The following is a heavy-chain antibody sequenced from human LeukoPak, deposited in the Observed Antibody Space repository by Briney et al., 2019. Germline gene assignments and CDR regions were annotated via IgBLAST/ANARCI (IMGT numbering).Heavy chain of an antibody. D-gene: IGHD2/OR15-2a*01. CDR2: IFYRGST. CDR3: ATFLTGYFDY. J-gene: IGHJ4*02. CDR1: GASLGDYS. Sequence: NSSETLSLTCSVSGASLGDYSWSWFRQPPGKRLEWIGNIFYRGSTNYDPSFKSRVSLSMDMSKSQFSLKMTSTTAADTAVYYCATFLTGYFDYWGQGELVIVSS. V-gene: IGHV4-59*08.